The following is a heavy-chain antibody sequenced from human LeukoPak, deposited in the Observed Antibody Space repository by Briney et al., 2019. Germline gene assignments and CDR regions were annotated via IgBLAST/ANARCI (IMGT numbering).Heavy chain of an antibody. D-gene: IGHD2-15*01. CDR1: GFTFSSYA. CDR2: ISYDGSNK. J-gene: IGHJ4*02. V-gene: IGHV3-30*04. CDR3: ARAEELRLYFDY. Sequence: GGSLRPSCAASGFTFSSYAMHWVRQAPGKGLEWVAVISYDGSNKYYADSVKGRFTISRDNSKNTLYLQMNSLRAEDTAVYYCARAEELRLYFDYWGQGTLVTVSS.